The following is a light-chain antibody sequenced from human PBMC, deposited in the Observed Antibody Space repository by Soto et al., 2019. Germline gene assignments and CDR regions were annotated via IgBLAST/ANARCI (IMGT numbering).Light chain of an antibody. J-gene: IGKJ1*01. CDR3: QQYNNWPPWT. CDR1: QSINSN. V-gene: IGKV3-15*01. CDR2: SAS. Sequence: EIVLMQSPGTLSLSPGERATLSCRASQSINSNYFAWYQQKPGQAPRLLFYSASTRATGIPARFSGSGSGTEFTLTITSLQSEDFAVYYCQQYNNWPPWTFGQGTKVDIK.